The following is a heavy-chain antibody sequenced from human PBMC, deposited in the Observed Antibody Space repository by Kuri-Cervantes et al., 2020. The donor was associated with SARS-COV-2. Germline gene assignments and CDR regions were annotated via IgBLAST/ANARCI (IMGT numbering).Heavy chain of an antibody. D-gene: IGHD2-15*01. CDR2: INPNSGGT. V-gene: IGHV1-2*02. Sequence: GESLKTSCAASGYTFTGYYMHWVRQAPGQGLEWMGWINPNSGGTNYAQKFQGRVTMTRDTSISTAYMELSRLRSDDTAVYYCATAPAVVAANWFDPWGQGTLVTVSS. J-gene: IGHJ5*02. CDR1: GYTFTGYY. CDR3: ATAPAVVAANWFDP.